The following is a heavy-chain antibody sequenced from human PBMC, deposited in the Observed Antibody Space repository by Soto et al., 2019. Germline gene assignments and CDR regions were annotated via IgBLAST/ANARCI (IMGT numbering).Heavy chain of an antibody. V-gene: IGHV5-51*01. CDR1: GYSFTSYW. D-gene: IGHD6-13*01. J-gene: IGHJ6*02. Sequence: GESLKISCKGSGYSFTSYWIGWVRQMPGKGLEWMGIIYPGDSDTRYSPSFQGQVTISADKSISTAYLQWSSLKASDTAMYYCARLVTIGRIAAAGEEAGGMDVWGQGTTVTVSS. CDR2: IYPGDSDT. CDR3: ARLVTIGRIAAAGEEAGGMDV.